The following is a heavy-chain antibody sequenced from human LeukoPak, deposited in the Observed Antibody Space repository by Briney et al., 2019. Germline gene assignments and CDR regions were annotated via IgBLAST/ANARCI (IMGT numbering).Heavy chain of an antibody. CDR3: ARGYCSSTSCPYGMDV. D-gene: IGHD2-2*01. J-gene: IGHJ6*02. CDR1: GYTFTSYG. CDR2: ISAYNGNT. V-gene: IGHV1-18*01. Sequence: ASVNVSCKASGYTFTSYGISWVRQAPGQGREWMGWISAYNGNTNYAQKLQGRVTMTTDTSTSTAYMELRSLRSDDTAVYYCARGYCSSTSCPYGMDVWGQGTTVTVSS.